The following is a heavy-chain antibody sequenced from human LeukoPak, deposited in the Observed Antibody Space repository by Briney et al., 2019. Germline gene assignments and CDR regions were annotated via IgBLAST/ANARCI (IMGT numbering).Heavy chain of an antibody. J-gene: IGHJ6*02. D-gene: IGHD6-6*01. CDR2: NYYSGST. CDR1: GGSISSGGYY. Sequence: SQTLSLTCTVSGGSISSGGYYWSWIRQHPGKGLEWIGYNYYSGSTYYNPSLKSRVTISVDTSKNQFSLKLSSVTAADTAVCYCAREAVGIAARPSGMDVWGQGTTVTVSS. CDR3: AREAVGIAARPSGMDV. V-gene: IGHV4-31*03.